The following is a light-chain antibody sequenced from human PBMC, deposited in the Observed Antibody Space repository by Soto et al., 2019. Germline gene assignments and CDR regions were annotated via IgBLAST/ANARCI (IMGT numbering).Light chain of an antibody. CDR2: DVT. CDR3: CSYGGSSARYWV. V-gene: IGLV2-11*01. CDR1: SSDVGGYNY. Sequence: QSALTQPRSVSGSPGQSVTISCTGSSSDVGGYNYVSWYQQYSGKAPKLIIYDVTKRPSGVPDRFSGSKSGDTASLTISGRQAEDEADYYCCSYGGSSARYWVFGGGTKLTVL. J-gene: IGLJ3*02.